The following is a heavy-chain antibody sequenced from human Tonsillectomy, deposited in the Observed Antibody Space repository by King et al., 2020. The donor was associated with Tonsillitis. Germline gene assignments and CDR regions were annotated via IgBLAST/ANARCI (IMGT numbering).Heavy chain of an antibody. CDR1: GYTFTGYY. CDR2: INPNSGAT. CDR3: SRTSDMVVVVDASLAAFDI. Sequence: QLVQSGAEVKKPGASVKVSCKASGYTFTGYYMHWVRQAPGQGLEWMGWINPNSGATHYAQKFQGRVTMTRDTSISTAYMELSSLRSDDTAVYYCSRTSDMVVVVDASLAAFDIWGQGTKVTASS. V-gene: IGHV1-2*02. J-gene: IGHJ3*02. D-gene: IGHD2-15*01.